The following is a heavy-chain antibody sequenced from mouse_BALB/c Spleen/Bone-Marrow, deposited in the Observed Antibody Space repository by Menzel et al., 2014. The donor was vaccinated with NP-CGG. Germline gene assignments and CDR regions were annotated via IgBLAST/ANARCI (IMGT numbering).Heavy chain of an antibody. CDR2: ISSGSSTI. D-gene: IGHD2-1*01. V-gene: IGHV5-17*02. Sequence: EVKLMESGGGLVQPGGSRKLSCAASGFTFSSFGMHWVRQAPEKGLEWVAYISSGSSTIYYADTVKGRFTISRDNPKNTLFLQMTILRSEDTAMYYCARYYGNYSGYFDVWGAGTTVTVSS. CDR3: ARYYGNYSGYFDV. J-gene: IGHJ1*01. CDR1: GFTFSSFG.